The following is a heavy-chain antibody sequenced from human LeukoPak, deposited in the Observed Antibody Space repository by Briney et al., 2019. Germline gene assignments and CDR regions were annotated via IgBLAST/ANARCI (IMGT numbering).Heavy chain of an antibody. D-gene: IGHD3-10*01. CDR2: ISYDGSHK. Sequence: GGSLRLSCAASGFTLSSYGMHWVRQAPGKGLEWVALISYDGSHKYYADSVKGRFTISRDNSKNTLYLQMNSLRAEDTAVYYCAKDMGSPYYFDYWGQGTLVTVSS. CDR1: GFTLSSYG. V-gene: IGHV3-30*18. CDR3: AKDMGSPYYFDY. J-gene: IGHJ4*02.